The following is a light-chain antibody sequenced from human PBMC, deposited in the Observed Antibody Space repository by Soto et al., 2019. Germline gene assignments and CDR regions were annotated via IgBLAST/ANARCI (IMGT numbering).Light chain of an antibody. CDR3: QQYSSSPLT. CDR2: GAS. J-gene: IGKJ4*01. Sequence: IVLTQSPSPLSVSPGERSTLSCIASQSVSSSYLAWYQHKPGQAPRLLIYGASSRATGIPDRFSGSGSGTDFTLTISRLEPEDFAVYYCQQYSSSPLTFGGGTKVYI. V-gene: IGKV3-20*01. CDR1: QSVSSSY.